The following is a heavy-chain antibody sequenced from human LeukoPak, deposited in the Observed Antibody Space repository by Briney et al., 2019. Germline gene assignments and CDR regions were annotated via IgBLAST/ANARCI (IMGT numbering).Heavy chain of an antibody. J-gene: IGHJ4*02. CDR3: TRSPEGRPIDF. V-gene: IGHV3-7*01. Sequence: PGGPLRLSCAASGFTISTYWMNWVCQAPGKGLEWVAHIKQDGSAEYYVDSVKGRFTISRDNAENSVFLQMDSLRAEDTSVYYCTRSPEGRPIDFWGQGTLVTVSS. D-gene: IGHD3-10*01. CDR2: IKQDGSAE. CDR1: GFTISTYW.